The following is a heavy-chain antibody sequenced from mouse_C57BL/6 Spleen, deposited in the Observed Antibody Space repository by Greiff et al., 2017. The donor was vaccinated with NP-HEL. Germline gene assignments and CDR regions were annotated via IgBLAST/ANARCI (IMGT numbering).Heavy chain of an antibody. CDR1: GYTFTDYY. V-gene: IGHV1-19*01. Sequence: EVQLQQSGPVLVKPGASVKMSCKASGYTFTDYYMNWVKQSHGKSLEWIGVINPYNGGTSYNQKFKGKATLTVDKSSSTAYMELNSLTSEDSAVYYCAYYYGSPWFAYWGQGTLVTVSA. CDR3: AYYYGSPWFAY. D-gene: IGHD1-1*01. J-gene: IGHJ3*01. CDR2: INPYNGGT.